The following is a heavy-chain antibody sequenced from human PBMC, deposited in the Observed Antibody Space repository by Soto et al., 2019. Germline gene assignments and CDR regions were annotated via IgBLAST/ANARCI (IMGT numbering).Heavy chain of an antibody. CDR3: ARDLPYDFWSGYYNRWFDP. CDR2: ISSSSSYI. Sequence: ESGGGLVKPGGSLRLSCAASGFTFSSYSMNWVRQAPGKGLEWVSSISSSSSYIYYADSVKGRFTISRDNAKNSLYLQMNSLRAEDTAVYYCARDLPYDFWSGYYNRWFDPWGQGTLVTVSS. CDR1: GFTFSSYS. V-gene: IGHV3-21*01. D-gene: IGHD3-3*01. J-gene: IGHJ5*02.